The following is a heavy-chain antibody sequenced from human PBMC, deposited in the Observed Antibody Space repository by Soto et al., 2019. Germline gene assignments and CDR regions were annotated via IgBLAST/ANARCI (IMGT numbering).Heavy chain of an antibody. CDR2: ISYDGSNK. V-gene: IGHV3-30*18. CDR3: AKDWGSTSCYYYFDY. J-gene: IGHJ4*02. D-gene: IGHD2-2*01. Sequence: PGGSLRLSCAASGFTFSSYGMHWVRPAPGKGLEWVAVISYDGSNKYYADSVKGRFTISRDNSKNTLYLQMNSLRAEDTAVYYCAKDWGSTSCYYYFDYWGQGTLVTVSS. CDR1: GFTFSSYG.